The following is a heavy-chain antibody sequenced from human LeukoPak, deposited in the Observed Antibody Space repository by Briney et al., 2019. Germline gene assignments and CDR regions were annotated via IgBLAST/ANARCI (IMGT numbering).Heavy chain of an antibody. CDR1: GGSFSGYY. CDR3: ARAGITMIVVVFDY. Sequence: SETLSLTCAVYGGSFSGYYWSWICQPPGKGLEWIGEINHSGSTNYNPSLKSRVTISVDTSKNQFSLKLSSVTAADTAVYYCARAGITMIVVVFDYWGQGTLVTVSS. J-gene: IGHJ4*02. CDR2: INHSGST. D-gene: IGHD3-22*01. V-gene: IGHV4-34*01.